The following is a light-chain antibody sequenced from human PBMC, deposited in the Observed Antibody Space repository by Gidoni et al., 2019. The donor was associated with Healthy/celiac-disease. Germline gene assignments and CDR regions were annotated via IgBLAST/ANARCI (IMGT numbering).Light chain of an antibody. CDR3: QHYGSSSET. CDR2: GAS. J-gene: IGKJ1*01. V-gene: IGKV3-20*01. Sequence: DIVSTSPSGTLALSPGGRATLSCTASQTVTNRHLAWYQQKPGQAPGLLIYGASTRATGIPDRFSGSGSGTDFALTISRLEPEDFAVYYCQHYGSSSETFGQGTKVEIK. CDR1: QTVTNRH.